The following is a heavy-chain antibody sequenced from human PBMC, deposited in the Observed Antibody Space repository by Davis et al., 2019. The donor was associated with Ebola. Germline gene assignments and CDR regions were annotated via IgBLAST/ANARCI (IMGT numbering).Heavy chain of an antibody. V-gene: IGHV3-21*01. Sequence: GESLKIPCAATGFTFSTYSLSWVRQAPGKGLEWVSSISSDSDYIYYADSAKGRFTISRDNAKNSLYQQMNSLRAEDTAVYYWARDRPMDFFFGDYYVMDVWGQGTTVTVSS. CDR3: ARDRPMDFFFGDYYVMDV. CDR1: GFTFSTYS. CDR2: ISSDSDYI. J-gene: IGHJ6*02. D-gene: IGHD3-16*01.